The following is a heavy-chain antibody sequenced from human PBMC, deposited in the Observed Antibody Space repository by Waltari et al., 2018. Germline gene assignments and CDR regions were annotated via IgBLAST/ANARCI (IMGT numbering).Heavy chain of an antibody. CDR1: GFSVTATY. D-gene: IGHD6-6*01. Sequence: EVQLVASGGGLVQPGGSLRLSCAASGFSVTATYMIWVRQAPGRALEWVSVIYSDESIYYDDSVRGRFTISRDSSKNTLYLQLNSLRTEDTAVYYCAKVEYSSSSAFNYWGQGILVTVSS. CDR3: AKVEYSSSSAFNY. J-gene: IGHJ4*02. CDR2: IYSDESI. V-gene: IGHV3-66*02.